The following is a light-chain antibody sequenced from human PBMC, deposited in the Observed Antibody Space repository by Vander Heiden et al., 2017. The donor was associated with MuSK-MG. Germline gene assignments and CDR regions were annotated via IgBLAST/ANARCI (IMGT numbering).Light chain of an antibody. CDR3: QKDNSAPVT. V-gene: IGKV1-27*01. J-gene: IGKJ3*01. CDR1: QGISNY. CDR2: AAS. Sequence: DIQMTQSPSSLSASVGDRVTITCRASQGISNYLAWYQQKPGKVPKLLIYAASTLQSRVPSRFSGTASGTDFTLTIISLQPEDVATYYCQKDNSAPVTFGHGTKVDIK.